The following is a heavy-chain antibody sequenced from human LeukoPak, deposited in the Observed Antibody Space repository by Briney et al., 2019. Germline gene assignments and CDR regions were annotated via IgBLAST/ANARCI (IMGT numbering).Heavy chain of an antibody. J-gene: IGHJ3*02. D-gene: IGHD1-20*01. V-gene: IGHV3-30*18. Sequence: GGSLRLSCAASGFTFSSYGMHWVRQAPGKGLEWVAVISYDGSNKYYADSVKGRFTISRDNSKNTLYLQMNSLRAEDTAVYYCAKAYNWNDGAFDIWGKGKMVAVSS. CDR1: GFTFSSYG. CDR2: ISYDGSNK. CDR3: AKAYNWNDGAFDI.